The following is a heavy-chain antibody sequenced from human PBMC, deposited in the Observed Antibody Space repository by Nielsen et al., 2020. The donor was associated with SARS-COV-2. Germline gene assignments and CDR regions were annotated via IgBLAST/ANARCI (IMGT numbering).Heavy chain of an antibody. CDR1: GYTFTGYY. D-gene: IGHD6-19*01. CDR3: ARVRDEQWLVKAYFDY. CDR2: INPNNGAT. Sequence: ASVKVSCKASGYTFTGYYMHWVRQAPGQGLEWMGRINPNNGATKSAQKFQGRVTMTRDTSISTAYMELSSLRSDDTAVYYCARVRDEQWLVKAYFDYWGQGTLVTVSS. V-gene: IGHV1-2*06. J-gene: IGHJ4*02.